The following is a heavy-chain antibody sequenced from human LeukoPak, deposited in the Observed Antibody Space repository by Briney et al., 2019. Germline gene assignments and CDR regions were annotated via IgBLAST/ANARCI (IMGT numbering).Heavy chain of an antibody. Sequence: SETLSLTCAVSGGSISSGGYSWSWIRQPPGKGLEWIGYIYHSGSTYYNPSLKSRVTISVDRSKNQFSLKLSSVTAADTAVYYCARAWGYYRSYYFDYWGQGTLVVVSS. D-gene: IGHD3-22*01. CDR1: GGSISSGGYS. V-gene: IGHV4-30-2*01. J-gene: IGHJ4*02. CDR3: ARAWGYYRSYYFDY. CDR2: IYHSGST.